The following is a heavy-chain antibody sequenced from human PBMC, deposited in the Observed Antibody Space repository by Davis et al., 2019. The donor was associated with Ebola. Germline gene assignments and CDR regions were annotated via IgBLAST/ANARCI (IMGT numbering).Heavy chain of an antibody. CDR3: VRAVFHEVLDY. D-gene: IGHD3-3*01. V-gene: IGHV3-21*01. CDR1: GFIFTNYA. J-gene: IGHJ4*02. Sequence: PGGSLRLSCVTSGFIFTNYAVHWVRQAPGKGLEWVASIRSGRSDYIHHADAVKGRLTISRDNSENTLYLQMSSLTVDDTAVYYCVRAVFHEVLDYWGQGTPVTVSS. CDR2: IRSGRSDYI.